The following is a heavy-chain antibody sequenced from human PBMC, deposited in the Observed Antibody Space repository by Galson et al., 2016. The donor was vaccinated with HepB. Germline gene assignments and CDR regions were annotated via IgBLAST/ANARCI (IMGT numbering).Heavy chain of an antibody. CDR2: IRSDGNQY. V-gene: IGHV3-33*01. J-gene: IGHJ4*02. D-gene: IGHD6-19*01. CDR3: ARVPSSGWFDY. CDR1: GLTFSSYA. Sequence: SLRLSCAASGLTFSSYAMHWVRQAPGKGLEWVAIIRSDGNQYLYADSVKGRFTISRDNSKNTLYLQMNSLRAEDTAVYYCARVPSSGWFDYWGQGTLVTVSS.